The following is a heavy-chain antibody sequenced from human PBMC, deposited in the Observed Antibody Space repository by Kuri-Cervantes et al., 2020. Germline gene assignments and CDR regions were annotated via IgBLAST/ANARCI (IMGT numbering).Heavy chain of an antibody. CDR1: GFTFSSYS. D-gene: IGHD3-3*01. CDR3: ARAGRKITIFGVAESDY. V-gene: IGHV3-48*04. CDR2: ISSSGSTI. Sequence: GESLKISCAASGFTFSSYSMNWVRQAPGKGLEWASYISSSGSTIYYADSVKGRFTISRDNAKNSLYLQMNSLRAEDTAVYYCARAGRKITIFGVAESDYWGQGTLVTVSS. J-gene: IGHJ4*02.